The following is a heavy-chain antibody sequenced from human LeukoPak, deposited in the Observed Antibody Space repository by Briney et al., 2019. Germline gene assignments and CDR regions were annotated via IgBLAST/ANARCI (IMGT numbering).Heavy chain of an antibody. CDR2: IWSDGSNQ. CDR3: ARGLGGLGNY. CDR1: GFPFSSFG. J-gene: IGHJ4*02. V-gene: IGHV3-33*01. Sequence: GESLRLSCVASGFPFSSFGMHWVRQAPGKGLEWVAVIWSDGSNQYYGDSARGRFTTSRDNSKNTLYLQMNSLRAEDTAVYHCARGLGGLGNYWGQGALVTVSS. D-gene: IGHD7-27*01.